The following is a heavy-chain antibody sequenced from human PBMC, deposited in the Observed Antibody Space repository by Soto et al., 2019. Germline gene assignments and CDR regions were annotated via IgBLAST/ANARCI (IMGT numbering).Heavy chain of an antibody. V-gene: IGHV1-46*01. D-gene: IGHD3-22*01. CDR2: INPSGGST. CDR1: GYTFTSYY. J-gene: IGHJ4*02. CDR3: ARGQWSAVVVIPFDY. Sequence: QVQLVQSGAEVKKPGASVKVSCKASGYTFTSYYMHWVRQAPGQGLEWMGIINPSGGSTSYAQKFQGRVTMARDTYTSTVYMELSSLRSEDTAVYYCARGQWSAVVVIPFDYWGQGTLVTVSS.